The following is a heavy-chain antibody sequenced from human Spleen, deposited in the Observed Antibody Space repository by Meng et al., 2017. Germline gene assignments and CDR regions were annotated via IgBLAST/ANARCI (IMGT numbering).Heavy chain of an antibody. Sequence: QVQVRESGPALVEPSETLSLTCAVSGDSITNHNWWAWVRQPPGKGLEWIGEVPHRGGSAYNPSLKSRVSMSIDKSKNQFSLKLTSVTAADTAVYHCLRGSGGSVWGQGTLVTVSS. D-gene: IGHD3-10*01. CDR2: VPHRGGS. CDR1: GDSITNHNW. CDR3: LRGSGGSV. V-gene: IGHV4-4*02. J-gene: IGHJ1*01.